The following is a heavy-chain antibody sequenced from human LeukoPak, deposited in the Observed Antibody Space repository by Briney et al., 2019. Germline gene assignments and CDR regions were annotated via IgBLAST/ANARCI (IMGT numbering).Heavy chain of an antibody. V-gene: IGHV3-15*01. CDR3: TTGDPMVRGVLDY. CDR2: IKSKTDGGTT. J-gene: IGHJ4*02. Sequence: PGGSLRLSCAASGFTFSNAWMSWVRQAPGKGLEWGGRIKSKTDGGTTDYAAPVKGRFTISRDDSKNTLYLQMNSLKTEDTAVYYCTTGDPMVRGVLDYWGQGNLVTVSS. CDR1: GFTFSNAW. D-gene: IGHD3-10*01.